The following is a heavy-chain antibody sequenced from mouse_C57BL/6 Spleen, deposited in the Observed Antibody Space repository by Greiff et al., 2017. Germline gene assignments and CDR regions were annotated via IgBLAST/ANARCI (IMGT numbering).Heavy chain of an antibody. CDR1: GYTFTDYN. CDR2: INPNNGGT. V-gene: IGHV1-22*01. Sequence: VQLQQSGPELVKPGASVKMSCKASGYTFTDYNMHWVKQSHGKSLEWIGYINPNNGGTSYNQKFKGKATLTVNKSSSTAYMELRSLTSEDSAVYYCARRGYYYGSSYYAMDYWGQGTSVTVSS. J-gene: IGHJ4*01. CDR3: ARRGYYYGSSYYAMDY. D-gene: IGHD1-1*01.